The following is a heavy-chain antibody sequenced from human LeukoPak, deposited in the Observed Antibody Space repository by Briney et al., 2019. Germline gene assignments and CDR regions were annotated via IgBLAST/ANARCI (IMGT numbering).Heavy chain of an antibody. J-gene: IGHJ4*02. CDR1: GFTFSSYS. CDR3: ARDRLYYYDSSGYLGTFDY. D-gene: IGHD3-22*01. CDR2: ISSSSSYI. V-gene: IGHV3-21*01. Sequence: GGSLRLSCAASGFTFSSYSMNWVRQAPGKGLEWVSSISSSSSYIYYADSVKGRFTISRDNAENSLYLQMNSLRAEDTAVYYCARDRLYYYDSSGYLGTFDYWGQGTLVTVSS.